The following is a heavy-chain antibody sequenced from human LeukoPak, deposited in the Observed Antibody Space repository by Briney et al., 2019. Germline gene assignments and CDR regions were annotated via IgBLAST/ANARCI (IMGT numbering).Heavy chain of an antibody. D-gene: IGHD6-19*01. CDR1: GYTFTGYY. Sequence: GASVKVSCKASGYTFTGYYMHWVRQAPGQGLEWMGRINPNSGGTNYAQKFQGRVTMTRDTSISTAYMELSRLRSDDTAVCYCARDDRTVADPFDYWGQGTLVTVSS. V-gene: IGHV1-2*06. CDR2: INPNSGGT. J-gene: IGHJ4*02. CDR3: ARDDRTVADPFDY.